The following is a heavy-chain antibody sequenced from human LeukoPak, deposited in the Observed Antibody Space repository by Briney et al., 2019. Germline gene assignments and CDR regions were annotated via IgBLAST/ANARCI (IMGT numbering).Heavy chain of an antibody. V-gene: IGHV3-33*01. CDR1: GFTFSTYG. Sequence: GGSLRLSCAASGFTFSTYGMHWVRQAPGNGLEWVAIIWYDGSNKYYADSVKGRFTISRDNSKNTLYLQMNSLRAEDTAVYYCARGDYRYCSSTSCYRAVDYWGQGTLVTVSS. J-gene: IGHJ4*02. D-gene: IGHD2-2*01. CDR3: ARGDYRYCSSTSCYRAVDY. CDR2: IWYDGSNK.